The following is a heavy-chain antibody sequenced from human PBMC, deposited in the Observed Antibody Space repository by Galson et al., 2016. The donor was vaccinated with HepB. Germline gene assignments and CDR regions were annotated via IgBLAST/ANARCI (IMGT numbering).Heavy chain of an antibody. CDR1: GYIFDTSG. Sequence: SVKVSCKASGYIFDTSGISWVRQAPGQGLDWLGWISGHNGDTKYAQKFQGRVTMTQDSSTGTAYMHLRSLRTDDTAVYYCARDRYFGSGPRFDHWGQGTVVSASS. V-gene: IGHV1-18*01. J-gene: IGHJ4*02. CDR3: ARDRYFGSGPRFDH. D-gene: IGHD3-10*01. CDR2: ISGHNGDT.